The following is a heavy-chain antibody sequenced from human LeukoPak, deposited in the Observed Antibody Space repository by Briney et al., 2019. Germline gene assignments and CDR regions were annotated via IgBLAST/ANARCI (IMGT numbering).Heavy chain of an antibody. CDR1: RGTFSSYA. V-gene: IGHV1-69*13. J-gene: IGHJ6*02. CDR3: ARHSGYDYYYYCGMDV. CDR2: IIPIFGTA. Sequence: SVKVSYKASRGTFSSYAISWVRQAPGQGLEWMGGIIPIFGTANYAQKFQGRVTITADESTSTAYMELSSLRSEDTAVYYCARHSGYDYYYYCGMDVWGQGTTVTVSS. D-gene: IGHD5-12*01.